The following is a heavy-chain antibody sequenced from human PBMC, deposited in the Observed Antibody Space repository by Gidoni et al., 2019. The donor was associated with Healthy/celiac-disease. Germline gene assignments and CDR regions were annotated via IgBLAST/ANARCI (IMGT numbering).Heavy chain of an antibody. D-gene: IGHD2-2*01. CDR1: GFTFSSYG. CDR3: AKRDSSTSCADV. V-gene: IGHV3-30*18. CDR2: ISYDGSNK. Sequence: QVQLVESGGGVVQPGRSLRLSCAASGFTFSSYGMHWVRQAPGKGLEWVAVISYDGSNKYYADSVKGRFTISRDNSKNTLYLQMNSLRAEDTAVYYCAKRDSSTSCADVWGQGTTVTVSS. J-gene: IGHJ6*02.